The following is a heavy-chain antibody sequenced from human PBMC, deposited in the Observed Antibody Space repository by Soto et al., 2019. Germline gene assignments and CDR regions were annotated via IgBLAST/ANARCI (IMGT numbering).Heavy chain of an antibody. J-gene: IGHJ3*01. CDR1: GGSVSSGDYY. Sequence: SETLSLTCAVFGGSVSSGDYYWGWIRQPPGKGLELIGYIYYNGGTYYNPSLKSRAFISIDTSENQFSLKLSSVTAADTAVYYCASSYDSSGYDAFDFWGQGTMVTVSS. V-gene: IGHV4-30-4*01. CDR2: IYYNGGT. D-gene: IGHD3-22*01. CDR3: ASSYDSSGYDAFDF.